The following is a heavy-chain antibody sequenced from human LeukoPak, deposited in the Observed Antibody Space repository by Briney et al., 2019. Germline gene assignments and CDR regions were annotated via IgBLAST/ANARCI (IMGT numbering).Heavy chain of an antibody. CDR1: GFRFITYA. CDR2: VSGSGAST. D-gene: IGHD6-19*01. Sequence: RGSLRLSCAASGFRFITYAINWVRQAPGKGLEWVSSVSGSGASTYHADSVKGRFTISRDNSKNTLYLQMNSLRAEDTAVYYCAKVSGYSSRWVDYWGQG. V-gene: IGHV3-23*01. CDR3: AKVSGYSSRWVDY. J-gene: IGHJ4*02.